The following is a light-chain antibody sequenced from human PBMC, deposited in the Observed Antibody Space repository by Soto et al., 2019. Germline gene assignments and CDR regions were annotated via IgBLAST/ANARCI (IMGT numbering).Light chain of an antibody. CDR3: QQYGSSPLYT. J-gene: IGKJ2*01. CDR1: QSVSSSY. Sequence: EIVLTQSPGILSLSPGERATLSCRASQSVSSSYLAWYQQKPGQAPRLLIYGASSRATGIPDRFSGGGSGTDFTLPISRLEPEDFAVYYCQQYGSSPLYTFGQGTKLEIK. V-gene: IGKV3-20*01. CDR2: GAS.